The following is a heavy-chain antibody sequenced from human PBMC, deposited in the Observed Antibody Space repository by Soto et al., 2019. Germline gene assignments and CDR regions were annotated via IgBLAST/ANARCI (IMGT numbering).Heavy chain of an antibody. CDR2: ISGSGGST. J-gene: IGHJ4*02. D-gene: IGHD2-15*01. Sequence: EVQLLESGGGLVQPGGSLRLSCAASGFTFSSYAMSWVRQAPGKGLEWVSAISGSGGSTYYADSVKGRFTISRDNSKNTLYLQMNSLRAEDTAVYYCAKGGVVVVAATRGPDYWGQGTLVTVSS. CDR3: AKGGVVVVAATRGPDY. V-gene: IGHV3-23*01. CDR1: GFTFSSYA.